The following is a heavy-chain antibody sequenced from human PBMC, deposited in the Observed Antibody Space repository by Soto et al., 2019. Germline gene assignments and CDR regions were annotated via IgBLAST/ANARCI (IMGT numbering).Heavy chain of an antibody. V-gene: IGHV1-24*01. CDR1: GYTLTELS. D-gene: IGHD3-22*01. CDR2: FDPEDGET. CDR3: ATVPYYYDSSGSTNWFDP. J-gene: IGHJ5*02. Sequence: ASVKVSCKVSGYTLTELSMHWVRQAPGKGLEWMGGFDPEDGETIYAQKFQGRVTMTEDTSTETAYMELSSLRSEDTAVYYFATVPYYYDSSGSTNWFDPWGQGTLVTVSS.